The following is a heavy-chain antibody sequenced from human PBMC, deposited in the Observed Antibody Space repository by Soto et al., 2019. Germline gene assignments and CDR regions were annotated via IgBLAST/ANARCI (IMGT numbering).Heavy chain of an antibody. Sequence: TGGSLRLSCAASGFSFSTYNMDWVRQAPGKAPEWIASISTTSFTIYYADSVKGRFTISRDNGRNSLYLEMNSLRDEDTAVYYCARDRCFDGTCYSASDSWGQGTLVTVSS. CDR2: ISTTSFTI. CDR3: ARDRCFDGTCYSASDS. V-gene: IGHV3-48*02. D-gene: IGHD1-1*01. J-gene: IGHJ5*01. CDR1: GFSFSTYN.